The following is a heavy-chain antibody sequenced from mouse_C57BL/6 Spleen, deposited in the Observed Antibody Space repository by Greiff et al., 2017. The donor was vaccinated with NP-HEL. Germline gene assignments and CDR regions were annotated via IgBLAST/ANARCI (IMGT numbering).Heavy chain of an antibody. Sequence: EVQLQQSGPELVKPGASVKIPCKASGYTFTDYNMDWVKQSHGKSLEWIGDINPNNGGTIYNQKFKGKATLTVDKSSSTAYMELRSLTSEDTAVYYCARRSITTVVAKRVYWYFDVWGTGTTVTVSS. V-gene: IGHV1-18*01. J-gene: IGHJ1*03. CDR3: ARRSITTVVAKRVYWYFDV. CDR2: INPNNGGT. D-gene: IGHD1-1*01. CDR1: GYTFTDYN.